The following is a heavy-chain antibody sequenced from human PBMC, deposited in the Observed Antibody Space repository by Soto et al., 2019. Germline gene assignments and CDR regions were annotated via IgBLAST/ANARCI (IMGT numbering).Heavy chain of an antibody. Sequence: PGGSLRLSCAASGFTVSSNYMSWVRQAPGKGLEWVSVIYSGGSTYYADSVKGRFTISRDNSKNTLFLQMNGLRAEDTAVYYCARESEDLTSNFDYWGQGTLVTVSS. V-gene: IGHV3-53*01. CDR2: IYSGGST. J-gene: IGHJ4*02. CDR3: ARESEDLTSNFDY. CDR1: GFTVSSNY.